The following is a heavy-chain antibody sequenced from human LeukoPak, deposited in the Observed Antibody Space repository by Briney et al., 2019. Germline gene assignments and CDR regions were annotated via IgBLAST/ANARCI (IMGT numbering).Heavy chain of an antibody. J-gene: IGHJ1*01. V-gene: IGHV3-23*01. D-gene: IGHD2-21*02. Sequence: PSGGSLRLSCAASGFTFSSYAMSWVRQAPGKGLEWVSAISGSGGSTYYADSVKGRFTISRDNSKNTLYLQMNSLRAEDTAVYYCAIPYCGGDCYPNGYFQHWGQGTLVTVSP. CDR1: GFTFSSYA. CDR3: AIPYCGGDCYPNGYFQH. CDR2: ISGSGGST.